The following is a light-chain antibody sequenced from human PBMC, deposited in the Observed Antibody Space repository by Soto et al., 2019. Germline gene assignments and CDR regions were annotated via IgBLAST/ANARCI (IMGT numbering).Light chain of an antibody. V-gene: IGLV2-14*01. CDR2: EVS. Sequence: QSALTQPASVSGSPGQSITISCTGTSSDVGGYNYDSWYQQHPGKAPKLIIYEVSNRPSGVSNRFSGSKSGDTASLTISGLHAEDEADYYCSSYTSSSTLYVFGTGTKLTVL. CDR3: SSYTSSSTLYV. J-gene: IGLJ1*01. CDR1: SSDVGGYNY.